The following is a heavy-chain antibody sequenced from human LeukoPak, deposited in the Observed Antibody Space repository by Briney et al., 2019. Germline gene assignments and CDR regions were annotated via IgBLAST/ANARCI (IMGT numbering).Heavy chain of an antibody. Sequence: SETLSLTCTVSGGSISSYYWSWIRQPAGKGLEWIGRIYTSGSTNYNPSLKSRVTMSVDTSKNQFSLKLSSVTAAQTAVYYCAGGNYYSDSSGYLYAFDITGHGTMVSVSS. CDR1: GGSISSYY. CDR3: AGGNYYSDSSGYLYAFDI. J-gene: IGHJ3*02. D-gene: IGHD3-22*01. CDR2: IYTSGST. V-gene: IGHV4-4*07.